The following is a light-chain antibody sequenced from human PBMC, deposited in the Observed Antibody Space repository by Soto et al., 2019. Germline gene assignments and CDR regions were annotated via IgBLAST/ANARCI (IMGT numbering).Light chain of an antibody. V-gene: IGKV3D-15*01. CDR2: GVS. CDR1: QSVRSH. CDR3: QQYSDWPLT. Sequence: EIVLTQSPATLSLSPGERATLSCRASQSVRSHLAWFRQKPGQAPRLLMYGVSTRATGMPDRFSGSGSGTEFTLIISSLQSEDFAVYYCQQYSDWPLTFGGGTKVEIK. J-gene: IGKJ4*01.